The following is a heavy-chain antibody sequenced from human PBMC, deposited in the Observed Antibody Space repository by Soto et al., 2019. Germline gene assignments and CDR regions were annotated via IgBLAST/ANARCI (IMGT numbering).Heavy chain of an antibody. CDR2: IYYDGSNK. Sequence: QVQLVESGGGVVQPGRSLRLSCAVSGFTFSSYGMNWVRQAPGKGLEWVAAIYYDGSNKYYADSVRGRFTISRDNFKNTLYQHMNSLSAEHTAVYYCARDSKDDSSGYYAGFDYWGQGTRVTVSS. CDR1: GFTFSSYG. V-gene: IGHV3-33*01. D-gene: IGHD3-22*01. CDR3: ARDSKDDSSGYYAGFDY. J-gene: IGHJ4*02.